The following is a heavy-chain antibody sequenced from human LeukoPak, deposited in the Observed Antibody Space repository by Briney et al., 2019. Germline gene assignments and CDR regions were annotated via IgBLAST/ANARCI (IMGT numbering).Heavy chain of an antibody. J-gene: IGHJ4*02. CDR2: IIPILGIA. V-gene: IGHV1-69*04. CDR3: ARGALDTKTRFDY. D-gene: IGHD5-18*01. Sequence: SVKVSCKASVGTFSSYAIRWVRQAPGQGLEWMGRIIPILGIANYAQKFQGRVTITADKSTSTAYMELSSLRSEDTAVYYCARGALDTKTRFDYWGQGTLVTVSS. CDR1: VGTFSSYA.